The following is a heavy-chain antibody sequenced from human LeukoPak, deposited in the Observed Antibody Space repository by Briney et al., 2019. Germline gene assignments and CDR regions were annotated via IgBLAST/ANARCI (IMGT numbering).Heavy chain of an antibody. CDR2: INHSGST. CDR3: ARHFGSSSVSPYDY. Sequence: PSETLSLTCAVYGGSFSGYYWSWIRQPPGKGLEWIGEINHSGSTNYNPSLKSRVTISVDTSKNQFSLKLTSVTAADTAVYYCARHFGSSSVSPYDYWGQGTLLTVSS. CDR1: GGSFSGYY. J-gene: IGHJ4*02. D-gene: IGHD6-6*01. V-gene: IGHV4-34*01.